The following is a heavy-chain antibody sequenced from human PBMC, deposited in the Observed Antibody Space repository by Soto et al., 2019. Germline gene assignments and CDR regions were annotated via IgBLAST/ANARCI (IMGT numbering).Heavy chain of an antibody. D-gene: IGHD7-27*01. Sequence: QVQLVESGGGVVQPGRSLRLSCAASGFTFSSYAMHWVRQAPGKGLEWVAVISYDGSNKYYADSVKGRFTITRDNSKNTLYPQMNSLTAEDTAVYYCARDPVGTDVAEWTYYLDYWGQGTLVTVSS. CDR2: ISYDGSNK. V-gene: IGHV3-30-3*01. CDR3: ARDPVGTDVAEWTYYLDY. CDR1: GFTFSSYA. J-gene: IGHJ4*02.